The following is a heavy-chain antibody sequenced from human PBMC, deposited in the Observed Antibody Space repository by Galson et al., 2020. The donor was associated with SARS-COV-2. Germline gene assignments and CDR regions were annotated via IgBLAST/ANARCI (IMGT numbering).Heavy chain of an antibody. V-gene: IGHV1-69*04. CDR1: GGTFNNYA. Sequence: SVKVSCKASGGTFNNYAISWVRQAPGQGLEWMGRTIPYLGVPNYAQRFQGRVTITADESTNTAYMELSSLRSVDTAVYYCAIATWGNWYFDLWGRGTLVAVSS. J-gene: IGHJ2*01. D-gene: IGHD3-16*01. CDR3: AIATWGNWYFDL. CDR2: TIPYLGVP.